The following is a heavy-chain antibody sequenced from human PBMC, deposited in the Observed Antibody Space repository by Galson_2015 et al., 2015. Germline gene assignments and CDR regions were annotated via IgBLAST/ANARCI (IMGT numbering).Heavy chain of an antibody. Sequence: SLRLSCAASGFTVSSNYMSWVRQAPGKGLEWVSVIYSGGSTYYADSVKGRFTISRDNSKNTLYLQMNSLRAEDTAVYYCARTPGGNWFDPWGQGTLVTASS. CDR1: GFTVSSNY. J-gene: IGHJ5*02. V-gene: IGHV3-53*01. CDR3: ARTPGGNWFDP. CDR2: IYSGGST.